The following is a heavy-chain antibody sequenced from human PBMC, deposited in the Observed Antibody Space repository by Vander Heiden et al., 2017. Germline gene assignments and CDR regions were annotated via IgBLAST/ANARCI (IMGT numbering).Heavy chain of an antibody. J-gene: IGHJ4*02. CDR1: GGSISSGAYY. CDR2: IYYSGST. CDR3: ARGTGTSYDY. D-gene: IGHD1-1*01. Sequence: QVHLQESGPGLVKPSQTLSLTCTVSGGSISSGAYYWSWIRQHPGKGLEWIGYIYYSGSTYYNPSLKSRLTISVDTSKSQFSLILSSLTAADTAVYYCARGTGTSYDYWGQGTLVTVSS. V-gene: IGHV4-31*03.